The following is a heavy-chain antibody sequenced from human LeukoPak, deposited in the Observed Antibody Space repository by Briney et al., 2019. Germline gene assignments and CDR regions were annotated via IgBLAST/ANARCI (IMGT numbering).Heavy chain of an antibody. V-gene: IGHV4-39*07. D-gene: IGHD1-14*01. CDR3: ARDRAVYRSDY. CDR1: GGSITTNNYY. CDR2: ISYSGST. Sequence: MTSETLSLTCTVSGGSITTNNYYWGWIRQPPGKGLEWIGMISYSGSTYYNPSLKSRVTISVDTSKNQFSLKLSSVTAADTAVYYCARDRAVYRSDYWGQGTLVTVSS. J-gene: IGHJ4*02.